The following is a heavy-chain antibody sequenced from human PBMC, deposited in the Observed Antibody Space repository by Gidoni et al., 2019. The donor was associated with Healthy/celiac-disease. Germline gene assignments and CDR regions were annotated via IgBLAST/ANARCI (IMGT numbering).Heavy chain of an antibody. CDR3: SSSSGLHYFDY. J-gene: IGHJ4*02. CDR1: GGSFSGYY. CDR2: INHSGST. D-gene: IGHD3-22*01. Sequence: QVQLQPWGAGLLQPSETLSLTCAVYGGSFSGYYWSWIRQPPGKGLEWIGEINHSGSTNYNPSLKSRVTISVDTSKNQFSLKLSSVTAADTAVYYCSSSSGLHYFDYWGQGTLVTVSS. V-gene: IGHV4-34*01.